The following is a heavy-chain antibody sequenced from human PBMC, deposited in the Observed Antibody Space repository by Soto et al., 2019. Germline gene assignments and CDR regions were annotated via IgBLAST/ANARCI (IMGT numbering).Heavy chain of an antibody. CDR2: ISAYNGNT. Sequence: ASVKVSCKASGYTFTSYGISWVRQAPGQGLEWMGWISAYNGNTNYAQKLQSRVTMTTDTSTSTAYMELRSLRSDDTAVYYCARDSPGVAAAGKGPRRDVWGQGTTVTVSS. J-gene: IGHJ6*02. V-gene: IGHV1-18*04. CDR3: ARDSPGVAAAGKGPRRDV. D-gene: IGHD6-13*01. CDR1: GYTFTSYG.